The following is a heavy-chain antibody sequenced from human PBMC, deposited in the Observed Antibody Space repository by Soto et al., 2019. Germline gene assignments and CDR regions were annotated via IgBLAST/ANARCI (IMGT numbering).Heavy chain of an antibody. CDR1: GCTFANSG. V-gene: IGHV1-18*01. Sequence: GASGKVCCKASGCTFANSGISWVRQAPGQGHEWMGWISAYNGNTKYAQKLQGRVTMTTDTSTSTAYMELRGLRSDDTAVYYCARGVVSGSYYNQYNCSDSCGKAPLVTVSS. CDR2: ISAYNGNT. J-gene: IGHJ5*01. D-gene: IGHD3-10*01. CDR3: ARGVVSGSYYNQYNCSDS.